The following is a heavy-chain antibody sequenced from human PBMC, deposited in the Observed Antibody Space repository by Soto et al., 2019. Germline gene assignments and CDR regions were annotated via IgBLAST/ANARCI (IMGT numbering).Heavy chain of an antibody. Sequence: EVQLVESGGGLVQPGGSLRLSCAASGFTFSSYWMHWVRQAPGKGLVWVSRINGDGSSTSYADSVKGRFTISRDNAKNTLYLQMNSLRAGNTAVYYCAIRASYYAGSGYFDYWGQGTLVTVSS. CDR2: INGDGSST. CDR3: AIRASYYAGSGYFDY. J-gene: IGHJ4*02. V-gene: IGHV3-74*01. D-gene: IGHD3-22*01. CDR1: GFTFSSYW.